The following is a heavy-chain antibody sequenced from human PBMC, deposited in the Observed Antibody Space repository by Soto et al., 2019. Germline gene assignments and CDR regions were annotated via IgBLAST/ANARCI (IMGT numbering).Heavy chain of an antibody. J-gene: IGHJ4*02. CDR1: GFTFSSYA. Sequence: GGSLRLSCAASGFTFSSYAMSWVRQAPGKGLEWVSAISGSGGSTYYADSVKGRFTISRDNSKNTLYLQMNSLRAEDTAVYYCAKDREFLEWLSYFDYWGQGTLVTVSS. CDR3: AKDREFLEWLSYFDY. D-gene: IGHD3-3*01. V-gene: IGHV3-23*01. CDR2: ISGSGGST.